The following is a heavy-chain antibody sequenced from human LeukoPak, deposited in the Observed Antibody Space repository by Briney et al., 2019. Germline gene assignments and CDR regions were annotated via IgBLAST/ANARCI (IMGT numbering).Heavy chain of an antibody. V-gene: IGHV3-21*01. CDR3: AAQQLVHDY. CDR2: ISSSSSYI. J-gene: IGHJ4*02. Sequence: GGSLRLSCAASGFTFSSYSMNWVRQAPGKGLEWVSSISSSSSYIYYADSVKGRFPISRDNAKNSLYLQMNSLRAEDTAVYYCAAQQLVHDYWGQGTLVTVSS. D-gene: IGHD6-13*01. CDR1: GFTFSSYS.